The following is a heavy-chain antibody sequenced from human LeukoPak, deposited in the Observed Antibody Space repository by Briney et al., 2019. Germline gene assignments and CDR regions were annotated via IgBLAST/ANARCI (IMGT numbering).Heavy chain of an antibody. Sequence: PCSVSGGSVSSYYWNWIRQPPGKGLEWIGFFYHSGGTHYNPSLKSRVTISLDTSKSQVSLNLNSVTAADTAVYYCARGYSSGWNGRVAFDPWGQGTLVTVSS. V-gene: IGHV4-59*02. J-gene: IGHJ5*02. CDR2: FYHSGGT. CDR1: GGSVSSYY. D-gene: IGHD6-19*01. CDR3: ARGYSSGWNGRVAFDP.